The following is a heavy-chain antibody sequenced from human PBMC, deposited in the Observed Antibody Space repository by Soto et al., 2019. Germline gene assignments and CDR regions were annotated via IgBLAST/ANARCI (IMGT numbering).Heavy chain of an antibody. CDR2: IYYSGST. CDR1: GCSISSGGYY. D-gene: IGHD2-2*01. CDR3: ARDRGGVVVPNGFDL. Sequence: PSEALTLPCAVSGCSISSGGYYWSWIRQHPGKGLEWIGYIYYSGSTYYNPSLKSRVTISVDTSKNQFSLKLSSVTAADTAVYYCARDRGGVVVPNGFDLWGQGTLVTVSS. J-gene: IGHJ5*02. V-gene: IGHV4-31*11.